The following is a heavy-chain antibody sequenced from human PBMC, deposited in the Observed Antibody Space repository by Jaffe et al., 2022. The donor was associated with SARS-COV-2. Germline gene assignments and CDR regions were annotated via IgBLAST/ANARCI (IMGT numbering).Heavy chain of an antibody. Sequence: QVQLQQWGAGLLKPSETLSLTCAVYGGSFSGYYWSWIRQPPGKGLEWIGEINHSGSTNYNPSLKSRVTISVDTSKNQFSLKLSSVTAADTAVYYCARMYYYGSGNYSPRTNWFDPWGQGTLVTVSS. CDR1: GGSFSGYY. CDR2: INHSGST. D-gene: IGHD3-10*01. J-gene: IGHJ5*02. V-gene: IGHV4-34*01. CDR3: ARMYYYGSGNYSPRTNWFDP.